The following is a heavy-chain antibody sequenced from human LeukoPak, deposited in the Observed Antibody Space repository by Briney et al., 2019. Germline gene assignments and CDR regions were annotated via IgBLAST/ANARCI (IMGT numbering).Heavy chain of an antibody. V-gene: IGHV1-2*02. CDR1: GYTFTGYY. J-gene: IGHJ6*03. Sequence: ASVKVSCKASGYTFTGYYMHWVRQAPGQGLEWMGWINPNSGGTNYAQKFQGRVTMTRDTSISTAYMELSRLRSDDTAVYYCARDAMGMVHYYYYMDVWGKGTTVTVSS. CDR3: ARDAMGMVHYYYYMDV. CDR2: INPNSGGT. D-gene: IGHD7-27*01.